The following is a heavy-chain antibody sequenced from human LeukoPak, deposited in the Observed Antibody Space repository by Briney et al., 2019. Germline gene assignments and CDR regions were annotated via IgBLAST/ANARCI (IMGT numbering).Heavy chain of an antibody. CDR3: ARDKILGATYFDY. V-gene: IGHV3-7*01. CDR1: GFTFSSYW. D-gene: IGHD1-26*01. CDR2: IKQDGSEK. J-gene: IGHJ4*02. Sequence: GGSLRLSCAASGFTFSSYWMSWVRQVPGKGLEWVANIKQDGSEKYYVDSVKGRFTISRDNTKNSLYLQMNSLRAEDTAVYYCARDKILGATYFDYWGQGTLVTVSS.